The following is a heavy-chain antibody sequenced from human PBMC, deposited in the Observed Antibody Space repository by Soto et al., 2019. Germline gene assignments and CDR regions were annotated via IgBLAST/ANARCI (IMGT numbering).Heavy chain of an antibody. J-gene: IGHJ4*02. CDR3: ARDVQQLASY. D-gene: IGHD6-13*01. CDR1: GFTFSDYY. Sequence: GGSMRLSCAASGFTFSDYYMSWIRQAPGKGLEWVSYISGSSTYTNYADSVKGRFTISRDNAKNSLYLQMNSLRAEDTAVYYCARDVQQLASYWGQGTLVTVSS. CDR2: ISGSSTYT. V-gene: IGHV3-11*06.